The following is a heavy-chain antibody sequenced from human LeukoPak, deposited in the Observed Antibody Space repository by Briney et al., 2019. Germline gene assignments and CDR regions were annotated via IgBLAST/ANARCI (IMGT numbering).Heavy chain of an antibody. J-gene: IGHJ4*02. CDR1: GFTFSRYW. CDR3: ARDPXGYKYFDY. CDR2: INEDGSEK. Sequence: GGSLRLSCAVSGFTFSRYWMNWVRQAPGKGLEWVANINEDGSEKYYVDSVKGRFTPSGDNTKNSLYLLMNSLRAEDTAVYYCARDPXGYKYFDYWGQGTLVTVSS. D-gene: IGHD5-24*01. V-gene: IGHV3-7*01.